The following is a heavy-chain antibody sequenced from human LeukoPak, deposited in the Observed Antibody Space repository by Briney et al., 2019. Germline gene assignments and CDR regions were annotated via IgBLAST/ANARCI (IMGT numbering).Heavy chain of an antibody. J-gene: IGHJ3*02. V-gene: IGHV1-58*01. D-gene: IGHD3-22*01. Sequence: SVKVSCKASGFTFTNSDVQWVRQARGQRLEWIGWVVVGSGKTNYAQKFQERVTITRDMSTSTAYMELSSLRSEDTTVYYCATRSLKYDSSGYYSWAFDIWGQGTLVTVSS. CDR1: GFTFTNSD. CDR2: VVVGSGKT. CDR3: ATRSLKYDSSGYYSWAFDI.